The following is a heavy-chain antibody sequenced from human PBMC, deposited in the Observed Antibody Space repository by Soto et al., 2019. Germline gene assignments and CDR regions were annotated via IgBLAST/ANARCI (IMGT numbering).Heavy chain of an antibody. CDR2: INAGHGET. CDR3: ANDLLTGFLADYKTYYSVDV. Sequence: QAQLVQSGAEMRKRGASVKIACKASGYSFSRYIIHWVRQAPGHSLEWMGWINAGHGETKYSQPLQGRLTITRDTSANTAYMELSRLRSDDTAVYYCANDLLTGFLADYKTYYSVDVWGQGTTVTV. CDR1: GYSFSRYI. V-gene: IGHV1-3*01. J-gene: IGHJ6*02. D-gene: IGHD3-9*01.